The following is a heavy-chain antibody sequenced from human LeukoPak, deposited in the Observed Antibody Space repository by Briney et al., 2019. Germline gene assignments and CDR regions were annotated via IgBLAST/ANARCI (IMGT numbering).Heavy chain of an antibody. CDR3: ARGGSGWYKALDY. CDR2: ISYDGSNK. J-gene: IGHJ4*02. V-gene: IGHV3-30-3*01. Sequence: GGSLRLSCAASGFTFSSYAMHWVRQAPGKGLEWVAVISYDGSNKYYADSVKGRFTISRDNSKNKLYLQMNSLRDEDTAVYYCARGGSGWYKALDYWGQGTLVTVSS. CDR1: GFTFSSYA. D-gene: IGHD6-19*01.